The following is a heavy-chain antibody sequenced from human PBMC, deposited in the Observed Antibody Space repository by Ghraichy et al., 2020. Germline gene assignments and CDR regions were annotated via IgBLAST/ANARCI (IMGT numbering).Heavy chain of an antibody. CDR3: AKYGSGSYYFGGYFDY. CDR2: ISYDGSNK. CDR1: GFTFSSYG. J-gene: IGHJ4*02. Sequence: GGSLRLSCAASGFTFSSYGMHWVRQAPGKGLEWVAVISYDGSNKYYADSVKGRFTISRDNSKNTLYLQMNSLRAEDTAVYYCAKYGSGSYYFGGYFDYWGQGTLVTVSS. D-gene: IGHD3-10*01. V-gene: IGHV3-30*18.